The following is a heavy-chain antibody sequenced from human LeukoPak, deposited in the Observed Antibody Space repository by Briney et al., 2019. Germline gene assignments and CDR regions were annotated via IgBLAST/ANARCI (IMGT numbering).Heavy chain of an antibody. D-gene: IGHD1-26*01. CDR2: ISISGSSI. Sequence: PGGSLRLSCAASGFTFSDYYMSWIRQAPGKGLEWISYISISGSSISYADSVRGRSTISRDNAKNSLFLQMNSLRAEDTAVYYCARVRSGSRGYYFDYWGQGTLVTVSS. V-gene: IGHV3-11*01. CDR3: ARVRSGSRGYYFDY. CDR1: GFTFSDYY. J-gene: IGHJ4*02.